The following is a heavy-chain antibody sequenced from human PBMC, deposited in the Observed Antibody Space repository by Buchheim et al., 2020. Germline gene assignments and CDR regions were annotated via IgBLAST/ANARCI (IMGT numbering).Heavy chain of an antibody. V-gene: IGHV3-23*01. D-gene: IGHD5-12*01. CDR2: ISRSGGTT. CDR1: GFTFTAYA. Sequence: EVQLLESGGGLVQPGGSLRLSCATSGFTFTAYAMNWVRQAPGKGLEWVSTISRSGGTTYYADSVKGQFTISRDTSKNTLYLQMNSLRAEDTAIYYCAKDLASGSDLYGIDFWGQGTL. J-gene: IGHJ4*02. CDR3: AKDLASGSDLYGIDF.